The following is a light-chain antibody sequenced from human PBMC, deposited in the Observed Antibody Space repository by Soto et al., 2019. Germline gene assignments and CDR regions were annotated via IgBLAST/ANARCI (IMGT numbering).Light chain of an antibody. CDR2: KAS. J-gene: IGKJ1*01. CDR3: QQYNSYWT. V-gene: IGKV1-5*03. Sequence: DIQMTQSPSTLSASVGDRVTITCRASQSISSWLAWYQQKPGKAPKLLIYKASSLESGVPSTFNGSGSRTEFTLTISSLQPDDFATYYCQQYNSYWTFGQGTKVEIK. CDR1: QSISSW.